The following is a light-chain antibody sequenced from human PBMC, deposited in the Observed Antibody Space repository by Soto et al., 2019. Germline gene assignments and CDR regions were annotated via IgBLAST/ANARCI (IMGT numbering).Light chain of an antibody. CDR3: QHYGSSPLLT. Sequence: EIVLTQSPGTLSLSPGERATLSCRASQSVSSSYLAWYQQKPGQAPRHRIYGASSRATGIPDRFNGSGSGTDFTLTISRLEPEDFAVYYYQHYGSSPLLTFGQGTRLEIK. J-gene: IGKJ5*01. V-gene: IGKV3-20*01. CDR2: GAS. CDR1: QSVSSSY.